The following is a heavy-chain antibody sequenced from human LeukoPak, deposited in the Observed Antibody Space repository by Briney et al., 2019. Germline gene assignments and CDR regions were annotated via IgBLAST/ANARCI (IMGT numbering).Heavy chain of an antibody. CDR3: ARGPYYYDSSYLRN. CDR1: GGSFSGYY. J-gene: IGHJ4*02. D-gene: IGHD3-22*01. CDR2: INQSGST. Sequence: PSETLSLTCAVYGGSFSGYYWSWIRQPPGKGLEWIGEINQSGSTNYNPSLKSRVTISVDTSKNQFSLKLSSVTAADTAVYYCARGPYYYDSSYLRNWGQGTLVTVSS. V-gene: IGHV4-34*01.